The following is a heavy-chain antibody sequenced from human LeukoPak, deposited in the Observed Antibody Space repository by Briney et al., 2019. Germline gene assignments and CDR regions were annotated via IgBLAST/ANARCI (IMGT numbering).Heavy chain of an antibody. V-gene: IGHV4-34*01. J-gene: IGHJ5*02. D-gene: IGHD3-3*01. Sequence: SETLSLTGAVYGGSFSGYYWSWIRRPPGKGLEWIGEINHSGSTNYNPSLKSRVTISVDTSKNQFSLKLSSVTAADTAVYYCARGPLSITIFGVVPPRFDPWGQGTLVTVSS. CDR3: ARGPLSITIFGVVPPRFDP. CDR2: INHSGST. CDR1: GGSFSGYY.